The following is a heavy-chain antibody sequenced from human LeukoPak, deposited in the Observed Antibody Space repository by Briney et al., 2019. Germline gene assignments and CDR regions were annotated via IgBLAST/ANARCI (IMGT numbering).Heavy chain of an antibody. Sequence: GGSLRLSCAASGFTFSSYWMSWVRQAPGKGLEWVANIKQDGSEKYYVDSVKGRFTISRDNAKNSLYLQMNSLRAEDTAVYYCARVPAADYYYYYYVDVWGKGTTVTVS. J-gene: IGHJ6*03. V-gene: IGHV3-7*01. D-gene: IGHD2-2*01. CDR2: IKQDGSEK. CDR1: GFTFSSYW. CDR3: ARVPAADYYYYYYVDV.